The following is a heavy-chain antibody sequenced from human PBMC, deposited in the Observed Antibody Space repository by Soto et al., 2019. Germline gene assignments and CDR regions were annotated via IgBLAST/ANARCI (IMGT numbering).Heavy chain of an antibody. J-gene: IGHJ4*02. D-gene: IGHD4-4*01. CDR2: IIPIFGTA. CDR1: GGTFSSYA. Sequence: VASVKVSCKASGGTFSSYAISWVRQAPGQGLEWMGGIIPIFGTANYAQKFQGRVTITADESTSTAYMELSSLRSEDTAVYYCTSKGNSMDYWGQGTLVTVSS. CDR3: TSKGNSMDY. V-gene: IGHV1-69*13.